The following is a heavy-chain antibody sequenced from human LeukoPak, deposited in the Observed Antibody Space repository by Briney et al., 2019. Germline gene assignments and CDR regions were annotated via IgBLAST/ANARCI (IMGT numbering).Heavy chain of an antibody. Sequence: SQTLSLTCTVSGGSISSGSYYWGWIRQPPGKGLEWIGSIYHSGSTYYNPSLKSRVTISVDTSKNQFSLKLSSVTAADTAVYYCARADASPYYDFWSGYYQSTEYYFDYWGQGTLVTVSS. CDR3: ARADASPYYDFWSGYYQSTEYYFDY. J-gene: IGHJ4*02. D-gene: IGHD3-3*01. CDR1: GGSISSGSYY. V-gene: IGHV4-39*07. CDR2: IYHSGST.